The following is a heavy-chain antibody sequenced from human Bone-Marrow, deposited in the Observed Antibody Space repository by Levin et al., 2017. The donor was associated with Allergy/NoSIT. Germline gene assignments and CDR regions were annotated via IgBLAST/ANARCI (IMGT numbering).Heavy chain of an antibody. V-gene: IGHV4-30-2*01. Sequence: PSETLSLTCAVSGGSISTGGNSWSWIRQPPGKGLEWIGYIYHSGSTYYNPSLKSRVTISLDRSKNQFSLELSSVTAADTAVYYCARRLGEFSPIDYWGQGTLVTVSS. CDR1: GGSISTGGNS. CDR3: ARRLGEFSPIDY. CDR2: IYHSGST. J-gene: IGHJ4*02. D-gene: IGHD3-16*01.